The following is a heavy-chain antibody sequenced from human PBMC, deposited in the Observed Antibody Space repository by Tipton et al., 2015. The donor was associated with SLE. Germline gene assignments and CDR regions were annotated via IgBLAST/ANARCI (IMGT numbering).Heavy chain of an antibody. CDR2: INPSGGST. V-gene: IGHV1-46*01. Sequence: QVQLVQSGGEVKKPGASVKVSCKASGYIFTNYGITWVRQAPGQGLEWMGIINPSGGSTSYAQKFQGRVTMTRDTSTSTVYMELSSLRPEDTAVYYCARGGGAGNWFDPWGQGTLVTVSS. CDR3: ARGGGAGNWFDP. D-gene: IGHD3-10*01. J-gene: IGHJ5*02. CDR1: GYIFTNYG.